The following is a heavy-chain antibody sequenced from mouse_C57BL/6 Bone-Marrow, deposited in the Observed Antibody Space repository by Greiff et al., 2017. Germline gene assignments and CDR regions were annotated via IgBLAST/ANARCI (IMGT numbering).Heavy chain of an antibody. CDR1: GYTFTSYW. Sequence: VQLQQPGTELVKPGASVKLSCKASGYTFTSYWMHWVKQRPGQGLEWIGNINPSNGGTNYNEKFKSKATLTVDKSSSTAYMQLSSLTSEDSAVYYCARGMFITTVVAYYAMDYWGQGTSVTVSS. D-gene: IGHD1-1*01. CDR2: INPSNGGT. V-gene: IGHV1-53*01. CDR3: ARGMFITTVVAYYAMDY. J-gene: IGHJ4*01.